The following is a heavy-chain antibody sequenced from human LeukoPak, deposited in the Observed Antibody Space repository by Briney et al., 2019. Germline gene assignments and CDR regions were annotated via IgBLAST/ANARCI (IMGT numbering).Heavy chain of an antibody. Sequence: PGGSLTLSCAASGFTVSSNYMSWVRQAPGKGLEWVSVIYSGGSTYYPDSVKGRFTISRDKSKNTLYLQMNSLRAEDTAVYYCARDLNYGDFDYWGQGTLVTVSS. CDR3: ARDLNYGDFDY. CDR2: IYSGGST. J-gene: IGHJ4*02. CDR1: GFTVSSNY. V-gene: IGHV3-66*01. D-gene: IGHD4-17*01.